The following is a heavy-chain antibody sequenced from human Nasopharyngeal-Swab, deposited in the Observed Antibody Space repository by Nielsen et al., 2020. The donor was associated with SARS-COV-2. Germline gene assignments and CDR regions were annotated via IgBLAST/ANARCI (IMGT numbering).Heavy chain of an antibody. J-gene: IGHJ6*02. CDR3: ARHRGIYYYYYGMDV. Sequence: SETLSLTCTVSGGSISSSSYYWGWIRQPPGKGREGIGSIHDSGSTYYNPSLKSRVTISVDTSKNQCSRKLSSVTAADTAVYYCARHRGIYYYYYGMDVWGQGTTVTVSS. CDR2: IHDSGST. D-gene: IGHD3-10*01. V-gene: IGHV4-39*01. CDR1: GGSISSSSYY.